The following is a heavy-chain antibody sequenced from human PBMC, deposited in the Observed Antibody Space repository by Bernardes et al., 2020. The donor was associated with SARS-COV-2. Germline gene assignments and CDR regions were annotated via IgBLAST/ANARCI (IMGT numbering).Heavy chain of an antibody. D-gene: IGHD3-10*01. CDR1: GFTFSSYA. Sequence: GGSLRLSCAASGFTFSSYAMSWVRQAPGKGLEWVSAISGSGGSTYYADSVKGRFTISRDNSKNTLYLQMNSLRAEDTAVYYCAKDFDGSGSFGDYFDYWGQGTLVTVSS. V-gene: IGHV3-23*01. CDR2: ISGSGGST. J-gene: IGHJ4*02. CDR3: AKDFDGSGSFGDYFDY.